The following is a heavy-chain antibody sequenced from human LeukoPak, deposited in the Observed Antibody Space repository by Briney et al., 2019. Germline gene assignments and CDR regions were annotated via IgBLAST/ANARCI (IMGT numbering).Heavy chain of an antibody. Sequence: GGSLRLSCAASGFTFSSYWMHWVRQAPGQGLEWVSRIISDGSNTTYADSVKGRFTISRDNAKNTLYLQMSSLRAEDTAVYYCVRNSYDSSGYYDYWGQGTLVTVSS. V-gene: IGHV3-74*01. CDR2: IISDGSNT. CDR3: VRNSYDSSGYYDY. J-gene: IGHJ4*02. D-gene: IGHD3-22*01. CDR1: GFTFSSYW.